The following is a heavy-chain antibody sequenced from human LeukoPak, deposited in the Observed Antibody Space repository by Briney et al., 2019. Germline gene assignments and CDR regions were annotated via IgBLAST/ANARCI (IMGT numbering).Heavy chain of an antibody. J-gene: IGHJ3*02. CDR1: GFTFDDYA. CDR2: ISWNSGSI. CDR3: AKDIQSTGGTNGAFDI. Sequence: PGRSLRLSCVASGFTFDDYAMHWVRQAPGEGLEWVSGISWNSGSIAYADSVKGRLTISRDNAKISLYLQMNRLRAEDMALYYCAKDIQSTGGTNGAFDIWGQGTMVTVSS. V-gene: IGHV3-9*03. D-gene: IGHD1-1*01.